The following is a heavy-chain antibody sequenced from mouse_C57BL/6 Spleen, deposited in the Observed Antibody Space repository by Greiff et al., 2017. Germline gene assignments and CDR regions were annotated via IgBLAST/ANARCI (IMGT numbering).Heavy chain of an antibody. V-gene: IGHV1-69*01. CDR3: ARKEYRYDYDGGYYFDY. CDR1: GYTFTSYW. Sequence: VQLQQSGAELVMPGASVKLSCKASGYTFTSYWMHWVKQRPGQGLEWIGEIDPSDSYTNYNQKFKGKSTLTVDKSSSTAYMQLSSLTSEDSAVYYGARKEYRYDYDGGYYFDYWGQGTTLTVSS. D-gene: IGHD2-4*01. CDR2: IDPSDSYT. J-gene: IGHJ2*01.